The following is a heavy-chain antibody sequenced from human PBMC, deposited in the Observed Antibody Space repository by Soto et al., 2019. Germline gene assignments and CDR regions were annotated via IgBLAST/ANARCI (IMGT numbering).Heavy chain of an antibody. J-gene: IGHJ4*02. Sequence: QMELQESAPGLVRPSQTLSLTCSVSGGSIRDDEYYWSWVRQTPGKGLQWIGFVHYRGTTYYNPSLRSRSDVSLDMSENEFFLSLKSVTDAAEAISSCARVPLVAAYTVASGRMFELWSQGTLVAVSS. D-gene: IGHD1-7*01. V-gene: IGHV4-30-4*08. CDR3: ARVPLVAAYTVASGRMFEL. CDR1: GGSIRDDEYY. CDR2: VHYRGTT.